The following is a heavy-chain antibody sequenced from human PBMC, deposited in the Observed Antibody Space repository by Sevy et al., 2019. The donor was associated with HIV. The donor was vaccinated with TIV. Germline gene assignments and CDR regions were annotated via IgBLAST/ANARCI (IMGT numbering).Heavy chain of an antibody. CDR2: IYTSGST. Sequence: SETLSLTCTVSGGSISSGSYYWSWIRQPAGKGLEWIGRIYTSGSTNYNPSLKSRVTISVDTSKNQFSLKLSSVTAADTAVYYCARVREWFGELESWGQGTLVTVSS. CDR3: ARVREWFGELES. J-gene: IGHJ5*02. D-gene: IGHD3-10*01. V-gene: IGHV4-61*02. CDR1: GGSISSGSYY.